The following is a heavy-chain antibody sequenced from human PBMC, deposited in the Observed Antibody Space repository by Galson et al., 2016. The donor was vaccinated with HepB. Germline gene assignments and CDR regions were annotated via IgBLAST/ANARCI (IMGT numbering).Heavy chain of an antibody. V-gene: IGHV4-39*01. CDR3: ARQVVVPAVIAHFAPYFDS. Sequence: LVKPTQTLTLTCTFSGFSLSTSGVGVGWIRQPPGKGLEWIGNIYYTGNTFYNSSLQSRVSISEDPSNNHFSLTLTSVTASDTAIYSCARQVVVPAVIAHFAPYFDSWGLGILVTVSS. J-gene: IGHJ4*02. D-gene: IGHD2-2*01. CDR2: IYYTGNT. CDR1: GFSLSTSGVG.